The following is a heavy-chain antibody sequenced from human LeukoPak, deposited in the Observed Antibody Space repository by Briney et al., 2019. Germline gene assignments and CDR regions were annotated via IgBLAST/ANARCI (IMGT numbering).Heavy chain of an antibody. CDR2: IVGSGGTT. CDR1: GFTFRSDG. V-gene: IGHV3-23*01. Sequence: GGSLRLSCAASGFTFRSDGMSWVRQAPGKGLEWVSAIVGSGGTTYYADSAKGRFTISRDISKNTLYLQMNSLRAEDTAVYYCAKAPGGYYDSSGYYMNWFDPWGQGTLVTVSS. J-gene: IGHJ5*02. D-gene: IGHD3-22*01. CDR3: AKAPGGYYDSSGYYMNWFDP.